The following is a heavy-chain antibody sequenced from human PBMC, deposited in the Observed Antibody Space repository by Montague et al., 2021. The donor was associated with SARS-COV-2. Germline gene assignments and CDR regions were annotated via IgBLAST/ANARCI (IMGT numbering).Heavy chain of an antibody. V-gene: IGHV4-31*03. CDR1: GGSISSGGYY. CDR3: ARVLGGYCSGGSCYRGWSFDL. J-gene: IGHJ2*01. CDR2: IYYSGST. D-gene: IGHD2-15*01. Sequence: TLSLTCTVSGGSISSGGYYWSWIRQHPGKGLEWIGYIYYSGSTYYNPSLKSRVTIPVDTSKNQFSLKLSSVTAAASAVYYCARVLGGYCSGGSCYRGWSFDLWGRGTLVTVSS.